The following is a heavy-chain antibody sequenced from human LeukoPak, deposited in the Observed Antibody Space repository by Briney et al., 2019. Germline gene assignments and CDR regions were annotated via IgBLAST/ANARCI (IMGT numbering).Heavy chain of an antibody. V-gene: IGHV1-2*02. J-gene: IGHJ4*02. CDR1: GYTFTGYY. CDR3: ARGRTDEWAAAGPGDY. Sequence: ASVKVSCKASGYTFTGYYMHWVRQAPGQGLEWMGWINPNSGGANYAQKFQGRVTMTRDTSISTAYMELSRLRSDDTAVYYCARGRTDEWAAAGPGDYWGQGTLVTVSS. CDR2: INPNSGGA. D-gene: IGHD6-13*01.